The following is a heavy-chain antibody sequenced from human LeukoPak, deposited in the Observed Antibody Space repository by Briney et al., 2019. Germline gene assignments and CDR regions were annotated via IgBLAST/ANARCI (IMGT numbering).Heavy chain of an antibody. V-gene: IGHV3-23*01. CDR1: GFTFSNYV. CDR3: AKDFSSGYLGDGFDI. J-gene: IGHJ3*02. Sequence: PGGSLRLSCAASGFTFSNYVMSWVRQAPGKGLEWVSAIGGGATTYYADSVKGRFTISRDNSRNTLYLQMNSLRVEDTALFYCAKDFSSGYLGDGFDIWGQGTMVTVSA. CDR2: IGGGATT. D-gene: IGHD3-22*01.